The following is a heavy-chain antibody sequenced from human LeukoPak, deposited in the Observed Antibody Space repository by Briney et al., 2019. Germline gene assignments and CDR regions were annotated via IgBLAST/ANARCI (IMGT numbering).Heavy chain of an antibody. Sequence: SETLSLTCTVSGGSISSYYWSWTRQPAGKGLEWIGRIYTSGTTNYNPSLKSRVTMSVDTSKNQFSLKLSSVTAADAAVYYCARDTGISSSSSFDFWGQGTLVTVSS. CDR1: GGSISSYY. D-gene: IGHD6-6*01. CDR2: IYTSGTT. CDR3: ARDTGISSSSSFDF. J-gene: IGHJ4*02. V-gene: IGHV4-4*07.